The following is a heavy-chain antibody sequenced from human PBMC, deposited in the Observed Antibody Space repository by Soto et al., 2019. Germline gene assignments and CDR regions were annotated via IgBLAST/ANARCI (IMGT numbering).Heavy chain of an antibody. J-gene: IGHJ6*01. V-gene: IGHV1-69*13. CDR2: IIPIFGTA. CDR3: PRGNRVFGVVIIPHGMDV. CDR1: GGTFSSYA. D-gene: IGHD3-3*01. Sequence: SVKVSCKASGGTFSSYAISWVRQAPGQGLEWMGGIIPIFGTANYAQKFQGRVTITADESTSTAYMELSSLRSEDTAVYSCPRGNRVFGVVIIPHGMDVWGQGTTVTVSS.